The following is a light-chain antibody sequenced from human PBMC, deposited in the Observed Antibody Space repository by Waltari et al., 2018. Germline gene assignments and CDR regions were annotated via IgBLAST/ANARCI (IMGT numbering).Light chain of an antibody. CDR2: DQN. V-gene: IGLV3-19*01. J-gene: IGLJ2*01. Sequence: TQDPAVSVAVGQTVRITCQGDSLRSYHASWDQQRPGQAPKLLIYDQNNRPSGVPGRFSGSSSDNTASWTITGAQAEDEAYYYCHSRDASGVGGAFGGGTKLTVL. CDR3: HSRDASGVGGA. CDR1: SLRSYH.